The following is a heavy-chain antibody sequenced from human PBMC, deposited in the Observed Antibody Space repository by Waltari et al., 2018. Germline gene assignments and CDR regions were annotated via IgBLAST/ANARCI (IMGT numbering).Heavy chain of an antibody. CDR3: AIDGYNSYWYFDL. V-gene: IGHV3-53*01. CDR1: GFTVSSNY. J-gene: IGHJ2*01. Sequence: EVQLVESGGGLIQPGGSLRLSCAASGFTVSSNYMSWVRQAPGKGVDLVSVISSGGSTYYAASVKGRFTISRANSKNTLYLQMNSLRAEDTAVYYCAIDGYNSYWYFDLWGRGTLVTVSS. D-gene: IGHD5-12*01. CDR2: ISSGGST.